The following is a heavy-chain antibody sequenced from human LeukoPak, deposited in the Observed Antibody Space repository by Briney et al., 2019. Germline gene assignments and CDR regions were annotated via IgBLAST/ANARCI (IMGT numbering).Heavy chain of an antibody. J-gene: IGHJ4*02. CDR3: ARGPLLTGLFDY. CDR2: IIPIFGTA. CDR1: GGTFSSYA. D-gene: IGHD1-20*01. V-gene: IGHV1-69*13. Sequence: SVKVSCKASGGTFSSYAISWVRQAPGQGLEWMGGIIPIFGTANYAQKFQGRVTITADESTSTAYMELSSLRSEDTAVYYCARGPLLTGLFDYWGQGTLVTVSS.